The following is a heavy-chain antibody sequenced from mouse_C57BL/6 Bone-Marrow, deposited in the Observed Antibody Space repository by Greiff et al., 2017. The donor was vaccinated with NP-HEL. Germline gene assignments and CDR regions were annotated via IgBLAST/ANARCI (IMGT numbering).Heavy chain of an antibody. D-gene: IGHD1-1*01. J-gene: IGHJ3*01. Sequence: VQLQQSGAELVRPGASVKLSCKASGYTFTDYYINWVKQRPGQGLEWIARIYPGSGNTYYNEKFKGKATLTAEKSSSTAYMQLSSLTSEYSAVYFCARCPYYGSSFAWFAYWGQGTLVTVSA. CDR1: GYTFTDYY. V-gene: IGHV1-76*01. CDR3: ARCPYYGSSFAWFAY. CDR2: IYPGSGNT.